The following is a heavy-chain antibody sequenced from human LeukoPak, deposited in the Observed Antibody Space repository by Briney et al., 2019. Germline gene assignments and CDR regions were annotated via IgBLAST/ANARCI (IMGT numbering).Heavy chain of an antibody. CDR1: GFTFSRYD. J-gene: IGHJ3*02. Sequence: GGSLRLSCAASGFTFSRYDVHWVRQATGKGLEWVSAIGTVGDPYYPGSVKGRFTISRENAKNSLYLQMNSLRAGDTAVYYCARGFLGDAFDIWGQGTMVTVSS. V-gene: IGHV3-13*05. CDR2: IGTVGDP. CDR3: ARGFLGDAFDI. D-gene: IGHD3-3*01.